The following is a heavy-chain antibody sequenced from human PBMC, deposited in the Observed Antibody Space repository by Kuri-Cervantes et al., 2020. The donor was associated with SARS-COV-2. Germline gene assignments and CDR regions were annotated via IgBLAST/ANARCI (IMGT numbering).Heavy chain of an antibody. CDR1: GSSVSSGSYY. CDR3: ARSAAAFYGMDV. Sequence: SETLSLTCTVSGSSVSSGSYYWTWIRQPPGKGLEWIGHIYYSGSVNYNPSLMSRLTISVGKSKNQVSLKLTSVTAADTAVYYCARSAAAFYGMDVWGQGTTVTVSS. D-gene: IGHD2-2*01. CDR2: IYYSGSV. V-gene: IGHV4-61*01. J-gene: IGHJ6*02.